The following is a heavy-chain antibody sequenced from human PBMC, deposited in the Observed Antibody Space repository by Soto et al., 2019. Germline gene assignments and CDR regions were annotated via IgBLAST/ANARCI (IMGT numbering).Heavy chain of an antibody. CDR3: VKDYGSSDDFSYMDV. J-gene: IGHJ6*03. D-gene: IGHD6-19*01. CDR1: GFTFYDYA. CDR2: ISWNSGSI. Sequence: GGSLRLSCTASGFTFYDYAMHWVRQAPGKGLEWVSSISWNSGSIGYADSVKGRFTISRHNAKNSLYLQMNSLRAEDTALYYCVKDYGSSDDFSYMDVWGKGTTVTVSS. V-gene: IGHV3-9*01.